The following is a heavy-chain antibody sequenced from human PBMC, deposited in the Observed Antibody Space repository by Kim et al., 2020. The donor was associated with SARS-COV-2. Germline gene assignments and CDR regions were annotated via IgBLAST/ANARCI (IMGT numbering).Heavy chain of an antibody. J-gene: IGHJ6*01. CDR2: IKQDGSEK. D-gene: IGHD5-18*01. Sequence: GGSLRLSCEASGFTFSSYWMSWVRQAPGKGLEWVANIKQDGSEKYYVDSVKGRFTISRDNAKNSLYLQMNSLRAEDTAVYYCAAAQRTAMVWYYYGMDV. V-gene: IGHV3-7*03. CDR3: AAAQRTAMVWYYYGMDV. CDR1: GFTFSSYW.